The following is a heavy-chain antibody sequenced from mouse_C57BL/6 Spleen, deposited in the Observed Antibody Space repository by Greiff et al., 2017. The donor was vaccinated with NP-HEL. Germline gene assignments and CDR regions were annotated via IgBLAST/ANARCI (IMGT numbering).Heavy chain of an antibody. CDR3: ARRGSYGGAMDY. CDR2: ISNLAYSI. CDR1: GFTFSDYG. V-gene: IGHV5-15*01. Sequence: EVHLVESGGGLVQPGGSLKLSCAASGFTFSDYGMAWVRQAPRKGPEWVAFISNLAYSIYYADTVTGRFTISRENAKNTLYLEMSSLRSEDTAMYYCARRGSYGGAMDYWGQGTSVTVSS. D-gene: IGHD1-1*02. J-gene: IGHJ4*01.